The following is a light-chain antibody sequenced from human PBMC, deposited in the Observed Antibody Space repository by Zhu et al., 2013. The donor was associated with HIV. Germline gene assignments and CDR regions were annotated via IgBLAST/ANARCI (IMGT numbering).Light chain of an antibody. CDR3: QHFSRVPFS. CDR1: QSISSW. V-gene: IGKV1-5*01. J-gene: IGKJ3*01. Sequence: DIQMTQSPSTLSASVGDRVTITCRASQSISSWLAWYQQKPGKAPKLLIHTTSTLRPGVPSRFSGSGSGTDFTLTITNLQPDDFATYYCQHFSRVPFSFGPGTTVDTK. CDR2: TTS.